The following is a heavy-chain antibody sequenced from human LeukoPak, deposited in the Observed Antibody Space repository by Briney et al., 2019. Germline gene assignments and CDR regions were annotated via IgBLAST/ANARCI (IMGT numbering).Heavy chain of an antibody. CDR1: GFTFSSYA. V-gene: IGHV3-30-3*01. CDR3: ARSFHYGDYGGWFDP. D-gene: IGHD4-17*01. J-gene: IGHJ5*02. CDR2: ISYDGSNK. Sequence: GGSLRLSCAASGFTFSSYAMHWVRQAPGKGLEWVAVISYDGSNKYYADSVKGRFTISRDNSKNTLYLQMNSLRAEDTAVYYCARSFHYGDYGGWFDPWGQGTLVTVSS.